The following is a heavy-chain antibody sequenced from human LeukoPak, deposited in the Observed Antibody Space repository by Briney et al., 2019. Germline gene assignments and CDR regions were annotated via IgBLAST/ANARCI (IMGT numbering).Heavy chain of an antibody. D-gene: IGHD6-19*01. Sequence: GGSLRLSCAASGLTFSSYSMNWVRQAPGKGLEWVSSISSSSSYIYYADSVKGRFTISRDNSRNTLYLQMNSLRAEDTAVYYCARSDSGWYSNAFDIWGQGTMVTVSS. CDR3: ARSDSGWYSNAFDI. V-gene: IGHV3-21*01. CDR1: GLTFSSYS. J-gene: IGHJ3*02. CDR2: ISSSSSYI.